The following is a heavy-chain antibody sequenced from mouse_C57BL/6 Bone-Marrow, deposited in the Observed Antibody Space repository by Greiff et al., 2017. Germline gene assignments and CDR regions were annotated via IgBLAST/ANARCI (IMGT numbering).Heavy chain of an antibody. CDR2: IYPRSGST. J-gene: IGHJ2*01. V-gene: IGHV1-81*01. D-gene: IGHD1-1*01. CDR1: GYTFTSYG. Sequence: QVQLQQSGAELARPGASVKLSCKASGYTFTSYGISWVKQRTGQGLEWIGEIYPRSGSTYYNEKFKGKATLTADKSSSTAYMELRSLTSADSAVYFCARRWGGSSLYWGQGTTLTVSS. CDR3: ARRWGGSSLY.